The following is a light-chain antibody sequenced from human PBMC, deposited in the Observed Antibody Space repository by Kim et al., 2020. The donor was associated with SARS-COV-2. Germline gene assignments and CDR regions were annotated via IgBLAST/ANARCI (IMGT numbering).Light chain of an antibody. V-gene: IGKV3-20*01. Sequence: SPGERATLSCRASQTVTSTYLTWYQQKPGQTPRLLIYGASSRATGIPDRFSGSGSGTDFSLTISRLEPEDFAVYYCQHFGSSLYTFGQGTKVDIK. J-gene: IGKJ2*01. CDR1: QTVTSTY. CDR3: QHFGSSLYT. CDR2: GAS.